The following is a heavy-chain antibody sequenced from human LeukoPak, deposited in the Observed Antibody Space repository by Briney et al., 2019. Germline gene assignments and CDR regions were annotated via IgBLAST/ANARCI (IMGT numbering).Heavy chain of an antibody. V-gene: IGHV5-51*01. CDR2: IYPGDSDT. D-gene: IGHD5-18*01. CDR1: GSTFTTYW. Sequence: GESLQISCQGSGSTFTTYWIGWVRQMPGKGLEWMGIIYPGDSDTRYSPSSQGQVTISADKSISTAYLQWSSLKASDTAIYYCAKEGPGTHTAFAYWGQGTQVTVSS. J-gene: IGHJ4*02. CDR3: AKEGPGTHTAFAY.